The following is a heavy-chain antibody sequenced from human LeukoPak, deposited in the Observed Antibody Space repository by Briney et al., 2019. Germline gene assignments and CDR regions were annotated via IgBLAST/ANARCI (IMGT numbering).Heavy chain of an antibody. V-gene: IGHV3-30*03. CDR2: ISYDGSNK. CDR3: ARDQMRPYQYYMDV. D-gene: IGHD2-21*01. Sequence: PGGSLRLSCAASGFSFSNYWMSWVRQAPGKGLEWVAIISYDGSNKYYADSVKGRLTIYRDNSKNTLYLQMNSLRVEDTAVYYCARDQMRPYQYYMDVWGKGTTVTVSS. CDR1: GFSFSNYW. J-gene: IGHJ6*03.